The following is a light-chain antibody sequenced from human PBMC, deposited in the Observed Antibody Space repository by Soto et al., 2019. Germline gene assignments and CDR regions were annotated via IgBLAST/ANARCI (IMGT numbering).Light chain of an antibody. CDR3: QQYYSTPIT. J-gene: IGKJ3*01. Sequence: DIVMTQSPDSLAVSLGERATINCKSSQSVLYSSNNKNYLAWYQQKPGQPPKLLLYWASTRESGVPDRFSASGSGTDFTLTIGSLQAEDVAVYYCQQYYSTPITFGPGTKVDIK. CDR2: WAS. V-gene: IGKV4-1*01. CDR1: QSVLYSSNNKNY.